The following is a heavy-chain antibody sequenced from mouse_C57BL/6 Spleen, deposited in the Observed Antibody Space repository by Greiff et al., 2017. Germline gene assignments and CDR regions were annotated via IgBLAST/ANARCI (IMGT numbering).Heavy chain of an antibody. CDR1: GYAFSSSW. CDR2: IYPGDGDT. Sequence: VQLQQSGPELVKPGASVKISCKASGYAFSSSWMNWVKQRPGKGLEWIGRIYPGDGDTNSNGKFKGKATLTADKSSSTAYMQLSSLTSEDSAVYFCARGNAYWGQGTLVTVSA. CDR3: ARGNAY. J-gene: IGHJ3*01. V-gene: IGHV1-82*01.